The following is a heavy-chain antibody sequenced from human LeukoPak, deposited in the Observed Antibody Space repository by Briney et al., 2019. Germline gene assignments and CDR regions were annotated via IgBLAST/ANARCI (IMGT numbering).Heavy chain of an antibody. CDR1: GFTFSSYS. CDR3: ARVNGYYYYYYMDV. D-gene: IGHD2-8*01. V-gene: IGHV3-21*01. J-gene: IGHJ6*03. CDR2: ISSSSSYI. Sequence: GGSLRLSCAASGFTFSSYSMNWVRQAPGKGLEWVSFISSSSSYIYYADSVKGRFTISRDNAKNSLYLQMNSLRAEDTAVYYCARVNGYYYYYYMDVWGKGTTVTVSS.